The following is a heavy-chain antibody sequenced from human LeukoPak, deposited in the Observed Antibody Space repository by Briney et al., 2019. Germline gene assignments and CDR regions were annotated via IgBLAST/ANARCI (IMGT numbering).Heavy chain of an antibody. Sequence: SVKVSCKASGGTYKNYTISGVRQAPGQGLEWMGGIIPIFGTANYAQKFQGRVTITADKSTSTVYMDLSSLRSEDTAVYYCARLGYCSSTSCYGPYYHYMDVWGKGTTVTVSS. CDR3: ARLGYCSSTSCYGPYYHYMDV. D-gene: IGHD2-2*01. CDR2: IIPIFGTA. V-gene: IGHV1-69*06. CDR1: GGTYKNYT. J-gene: IGHJ6*03.